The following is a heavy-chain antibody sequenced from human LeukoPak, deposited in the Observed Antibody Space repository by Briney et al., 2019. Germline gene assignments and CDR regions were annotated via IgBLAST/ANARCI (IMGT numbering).Heavy chain of an antibody. D-gene: IGHD2-2*01. Sequence: SETLSLTCTVSGGSISSYYWSWIRQPPGKGLEWIGYIYYSGSTNYTPSLKSRATISVDTSKNQFSLKLSSVTAADTAVYYCARERRRYCSSTSCLYYFDYWGQGTLVTVSS. CDR3: ARERRRYCSSTSCLYYFDY. J-gene: IGHJ4*02. V-gene: IGHV4-59*01. CDR1: GGSISSYY. CDR2: IYYSGST.